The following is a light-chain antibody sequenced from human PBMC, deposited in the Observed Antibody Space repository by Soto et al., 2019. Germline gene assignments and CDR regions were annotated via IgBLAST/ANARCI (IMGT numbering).Light chain of an antibody. CDR2: DAS. Sequence: EFVLTQSPGPLSLSPGERATLSCRASQTVRNNYLAWYQQKPGQAPKLLIYDASSRSTGIPDRFSGGGSGTDFILTISRLEPEDFAVYYCQQYSIYPLTFGGGTKVESK. J-gene: IGKJ4*01. CDR1: QTVRNNY. CDR3: QQYSIYPLT. V-gene: IGKV3-20*01.